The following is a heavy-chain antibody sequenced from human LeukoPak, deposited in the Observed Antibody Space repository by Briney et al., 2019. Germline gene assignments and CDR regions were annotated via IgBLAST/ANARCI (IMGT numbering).Heavy chain of an antibody. J-gene: IGHJ4*02. CDR1: GFTFSSYA. Sequence: GGSLRLSCAASGFTFSSYAMSWLRQAPGKGLEWVSSISGSGGSPYYADSAKGRFTISRDNSKNTLYLQMNSLRADDTAVYYCAKDPRVVVTGTFDYWGQGTLVTVSS. CDR3: AKDPRVVVTGTFDY. CDR2: ISGSGGSP. V-gene: IGHV3-23*01. D-gene: IGHD2-21*02.